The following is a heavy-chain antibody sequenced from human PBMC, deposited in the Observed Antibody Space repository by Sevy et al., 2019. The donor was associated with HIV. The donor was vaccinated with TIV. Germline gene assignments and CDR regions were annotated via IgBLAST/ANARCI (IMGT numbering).Heavy chain of an antibody. CDR2: INPNSGGT. CDR3: AKDRWGIAAAGTGVFDY. CDR1: GYTFTGYY. D-gene: IGHD6-13*01. J-gene: IGHJ4*02. V-gene: IGHV1-2*02. Sequence: KVSCKASGYTFTGYYMHWVRQAPGQGLEWMGWINPNSGGTDYAQKVQGRVTMTRDTSISIAYMELSRLRSDDTAVYFCAKDRWGIAAAGTGVFDYWGQGALVTVSS.